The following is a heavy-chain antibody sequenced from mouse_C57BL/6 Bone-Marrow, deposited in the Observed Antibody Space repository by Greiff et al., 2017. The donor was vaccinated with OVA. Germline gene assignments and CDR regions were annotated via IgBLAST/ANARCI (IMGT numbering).Heavy chain of an antibody. CDR3: TADYGSRRWYFDV. CDR1: GFNIKDDY. D-gene: IGHD1-1*01. V-gene: IGHV14-4*01. Sequence: VQLQQSGAELVRPGASVKLSCTASGFNIKDDYMHWVKQRPEQGLEWIGWIEPENGDTEYASKFQGKATLTADTSSNTAYLQLSSLTCDDTAVYYCTADYGSRRWYFDVWGTGTTVTVSA. CDR2: IEPENGDT. J-gene: IGHJ1*03.